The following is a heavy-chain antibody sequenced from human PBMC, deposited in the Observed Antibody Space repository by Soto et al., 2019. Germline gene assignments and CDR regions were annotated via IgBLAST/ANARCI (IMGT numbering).Heavy chain of an antibody. CDR1: GFSFSGSD. CDR3: TRRDWRGGNCYSDFDY. Sequence: EVQLVESGGGLVQPGGSLKLSCAASGFSFSGSDMHWVRQASGEGLEWVGRIKTKAESYATALAASVKGRFSMSRDDSKNTAYLEMNSLKTEDTALYYCTRRDWRGGNCYSDFDYWGQGALVTFSS. J-gene: IGHJ4*02. D-gene: IGHD2-21*02. CDR2: IKTKAESYAT. V-gene: IGHV3-73*01.